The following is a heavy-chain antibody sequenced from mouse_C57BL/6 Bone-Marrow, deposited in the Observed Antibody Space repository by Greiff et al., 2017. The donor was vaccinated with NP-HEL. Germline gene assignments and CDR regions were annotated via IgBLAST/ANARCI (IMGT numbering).Heavy chain of an antibody. CDR3: TTYGDWYVDV. V-gene: IGHV14-4*01. D-gene: IGHD1-1*02. Sequence: EVKLMESGAELVRPGASVKLSCTASGFNIKDDYMHWVKQRPEQGLAWIGWIDPENGDTEYASKFQGKATITADTSSNTAYLQLSSLTSEDTAVYYCTTYGDWYVDVWGTGTTVTVSS. CDR1: GFNIKDDY. J-gene: IGHJ1*03. CDR2: IDPENGDT.